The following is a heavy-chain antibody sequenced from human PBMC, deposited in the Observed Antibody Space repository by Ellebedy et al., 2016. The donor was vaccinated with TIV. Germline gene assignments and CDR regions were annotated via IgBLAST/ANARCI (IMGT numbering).Heavy chain of an antibody. CDR2: ISYDGSNK. Sequence: GGSLRLXCAASGFTFSSYGMHWVRQAPGKGLEWVAVISYDGSNKYYADSVKGRFTISRDNSKNTLYLQMNSLRAEDTAVYYCARIPGIAAAGIFHPGYYYYGMDVWGQGTTVTVSS. J-gene: IGHJ6*02. CDR1: GFTFSSYG. D-gene: IGHD6-13*01. V-gene: IGHV3-30*12. CDR3: ARIPGIAAAGIFHPGYYYYGMDV.